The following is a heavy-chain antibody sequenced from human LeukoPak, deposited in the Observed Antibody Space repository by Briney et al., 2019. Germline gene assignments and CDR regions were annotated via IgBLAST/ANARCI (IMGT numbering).Heavy chain of an antibody. V-gene: IGHV1-18*01. Sequence: ASVKVSSKASGYTYTSYGISWVRQAPGQGLEWMGWISAYNGNTNYAQKLQGRVTMTTDTSTSTAYMELRSLRSDDTAVYYCARAVWFGDSDYYYYYMDVWGKGTTVTISS. J-gene: IGHJ6*03. CDR2: ISAYNGNT. CDR1: GYTYTSYG. CDR3: ARAVWFGDSDYYYYYMDV. D-gene: IGHD3-10*01.